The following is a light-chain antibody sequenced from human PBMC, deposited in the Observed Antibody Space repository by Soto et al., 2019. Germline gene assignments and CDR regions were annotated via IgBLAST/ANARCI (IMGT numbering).Light chain of an antibody. Sequence: EIVMTQSPATLSVSPGDRATLSCRASHSVDSRLARNQQKPGQAPRLLIYDASTRATGLPARFSGSGSGTEFTLTVSSLQSEDFAVYYCQHYTNWPLTFGGGTKVEIK. CDR1: HSVDSR. J-gene: IGKJ4*01. V-gene: IGKV3-15*01. CDR2: DAS. CDR3: QHYTNWPLT.